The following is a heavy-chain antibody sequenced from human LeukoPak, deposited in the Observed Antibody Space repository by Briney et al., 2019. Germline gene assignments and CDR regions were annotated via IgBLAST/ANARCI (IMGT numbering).Heavy chain of an antibody. J-gene: IGHJ4*02. Sequence: GGSLRLSCAASGFTFSTYWMHWVRQAPGKGLLWVSGIRSDGSSTIYADSVKGRSTISSDNARNTLSLQANSLRAEDTAVYYCARDSSGWGFYYWGQGSLVTVSS. V-gene: IGHV3-74*01. D-gene: IGHD6-25*01. CDR1: GFTFSTYW. CDR2: IRSDGSST. CDR3: ARDSSGWGFYY.